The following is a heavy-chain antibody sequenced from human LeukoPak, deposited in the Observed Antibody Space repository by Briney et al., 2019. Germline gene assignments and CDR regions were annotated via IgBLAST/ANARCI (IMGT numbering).Heavy chain of an antibody. J-gene: IGHJ4*02. CDR1: GFTFSSYA. CDR3: AKDSNLLWFGELSNFDY. D-gene: IGHD3-10*01. V-gene: IGHV3-23*01. CDR2: ISGSGGTT. Sequence: PGGSLRLSCAASGFTFSSYAMSWVRQAPGKGLEWVSGISGSGGTTYYADSVKGRFTISRDNSKNTLYLQMNSLRAEDTAVYYCAKDSNLLWFGELSNFDYWGQGTLVTVSS.